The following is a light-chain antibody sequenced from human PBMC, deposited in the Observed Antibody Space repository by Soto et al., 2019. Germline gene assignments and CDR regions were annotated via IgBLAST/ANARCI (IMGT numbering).Light chain of an antibody. J-gene: IGLJ2*01. CDR2: DNN. CDR3: QSYDSSLSGVV. CDR1: SSNIGAGYD. Sequence: QSVLTQPPSVFGAPGQRVTISCTGSSSNIGAGYDVHWYQQLPGTAPKLLIYDNNNRPSGVPDRFSGSKSGTSASLAITGLQAEDEADYYCQSYDSSLSGVVFGGGTKLTVL. V-gene: IGLV1-40*01.